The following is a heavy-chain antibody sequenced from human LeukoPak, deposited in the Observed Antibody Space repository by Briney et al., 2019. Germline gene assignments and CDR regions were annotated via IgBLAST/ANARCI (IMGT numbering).Heavy chain of an antibody. CDR1: GYTFTDYY. J-gene: IGHJ4*02. V-gene: IGHV1-2*06. Sequence: ASVKVSCKASGYTFTDYYIHWVRQAPGQGLEWMGRINPNSGGTNYAQKFQGRVTMTRDTSISTAYMEMSSLRSGDTAVYYCARGTGVLTGYYLFAYWGQGTLVTVSS. D-gene: IGHD3-9*01. CDR2: INPNSGGT. CDR3: ARGTGVLTGYYLFAY.